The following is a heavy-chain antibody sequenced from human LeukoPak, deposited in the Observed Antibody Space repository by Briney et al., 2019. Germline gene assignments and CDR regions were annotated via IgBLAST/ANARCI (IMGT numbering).Heavy chain of an antibody. Sequence: PGGSLRLSCAASGFTFSAYGMHWVRQTPGKGLEWVACISYDGNNKYFADSVKGRFTISRDNSKNTLYLQMKSLRPEDTAVYYCARDLDPAVTDLDFWGQGTLVTVSS. CDR3: ARDLDPAVTDLDF. V-gene: IGHV3-30*03. CDR1: GFTFSAYG. J-gene: IGHJ4*02. CDR2: ISYDGNNK. D-gene: IGHD5-18*01.